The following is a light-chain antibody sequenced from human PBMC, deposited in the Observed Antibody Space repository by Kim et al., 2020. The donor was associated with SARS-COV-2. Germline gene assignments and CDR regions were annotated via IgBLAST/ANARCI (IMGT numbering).Light chain of an antibody. J-gene: IGKJ4*01. V-gene: IGKV1-12*01. CDR2: EAS. CDR1: QDIFDC. Sequence: DIQMTQSPSSMSASVGDRVTITCRASQDIFDCVAWYQQEPGKAPKLLISEASTLQSGVPSRFSGSGSGTDFSLTISSLQPEDFATYFCLQTCVFPTHFGGRTKVDIK. CDR3: LQTCVFPTH.